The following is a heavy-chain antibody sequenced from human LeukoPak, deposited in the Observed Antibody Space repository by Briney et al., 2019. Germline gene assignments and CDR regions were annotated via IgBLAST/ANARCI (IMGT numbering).Heavy chain of an antibody. V-gene: IGHV3-74*01. CDR2: IDHDGKT. CDR3: VREARESGGFDY. D-gene: IGHD2-15*01. J-gene: IGHJ4*02. CDR1: GFTFRLYW. Sequence: GGSLRLSCAASGFTFRLYWIHWVRQVPGKGLEWVSRIDHDGKTIYADSVKGRFTISRDNAKNSLYLQMNSLRAEDTAVYYCVREARESGGFDYWGQGTLVTVSS.